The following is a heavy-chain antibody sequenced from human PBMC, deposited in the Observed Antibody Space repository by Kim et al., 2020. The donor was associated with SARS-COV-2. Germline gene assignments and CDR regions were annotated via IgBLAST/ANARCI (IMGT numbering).Heavy chain of an antibody. J-gene: IGHJ4*01. CDR1: GFTFSSYA. Sequence: GGSLRLSCAASGFTFSSYAMHWVRQAPGKGLEWVAVISYDGSNKYYADSVKGRFTISRDNSKNTLHLQMNSLRAEDTAVYYCAREYDYVWGSYRQEFDY. V-gene: IGHV3-30*04. CDR2: ISYDGSNK. D-gene: IGHD3-16*02. CDR3: AREYDYVWGSYRQEFDY.